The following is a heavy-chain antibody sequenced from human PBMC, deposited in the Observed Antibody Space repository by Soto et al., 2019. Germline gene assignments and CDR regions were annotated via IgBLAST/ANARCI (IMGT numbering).Heavy chain of an antibody. CDR2: IYPGDSDT. Sequence: GESLNISCKGSGYSFTSYWIGWVRQMPGKGLEWMGIIYPGDSDTRYSPSFQGQVTISADKSISTAYLQWSSLKASDTAMYYCARQYCSGGSCYSGNDDWGQGTRVTVSS. CDR1: GYSFTSYW. D-gene: IGHD2-15*01. CDR3: ARQYCSGGSCYSGNDD. V-gene: IGHV5-51*01. J-gene: IGHJ4*02.